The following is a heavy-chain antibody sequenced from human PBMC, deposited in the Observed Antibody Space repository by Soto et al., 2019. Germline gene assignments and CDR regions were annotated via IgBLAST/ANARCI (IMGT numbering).Heavy chain of an antibody. V-gene: IGHV6-1*01. Sequence: SQTLSLTCAISGDSVPSNSAAWNWIRQSPSRGLEWLGRTYYRSKWYNDYAVSVKSRITINPDTSKNQFSLQLNSVTPEDTAVYYCAIGYGYSLNYYYYGMDVWGQGTTVTVSS. CDR3: AIGYGYSLNYYYYGMDV. J-gene: IGHJ6*02. CDR2: TYYRSKWYN. D-gene: IGHD3-16*01. CDR1: GDSVPSNSAA.